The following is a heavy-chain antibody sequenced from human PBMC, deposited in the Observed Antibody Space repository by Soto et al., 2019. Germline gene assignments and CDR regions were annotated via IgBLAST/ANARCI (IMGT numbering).Heavy chain of an antibody. CDR2: IYRGGYT. J-gene: IGHJ5*02. CDR1: VFTVSNNY. Sequence: PGGSLLLSCAVSVFTVSNNYMSWVRQAPGKGLEGVSVIYRGGYTAYGDSVKGRFTISRDNSKNTLYLQMNSLRAEDTAVYYCAKGPAGAAAYNWFDPWGKGTLVTVSS. D-gene: IGHD6-25*01. V-gene: IGHV3-53*01. CDR3: AKGPAGAAAYNWFDP.